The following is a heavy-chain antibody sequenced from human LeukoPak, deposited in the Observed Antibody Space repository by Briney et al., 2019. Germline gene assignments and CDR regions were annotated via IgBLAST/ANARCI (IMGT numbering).Heavy chain of an antibody. V-gene: IGHV1-69*04. J-gene: IGHJ4*02. CDR2: IIPILGIA. D-gene: IGHD2-8*01. CDR1: GYTFTGYY. Sequence: SVKVSCKASGYTFTGYYMHWVRQAPGQGLEWMGRIIPILGIANYAQKFQGRVTITADKSTSTAYMELSSLRSEDTAVYYCARVNEYANYWGQGTLVTVSS. CDR3: ARVNEYANY.